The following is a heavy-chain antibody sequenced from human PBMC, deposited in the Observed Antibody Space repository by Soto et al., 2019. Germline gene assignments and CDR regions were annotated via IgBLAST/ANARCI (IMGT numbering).Heavy chain of an antibody. J-gene: IGHJ6*03. CDR2: INHSGST. CDR3: ARGAIFGVVIPYYYMDV. V-gene: IGHV4-34*01. Sequence: SETLSLTCAVYGGSFSGYYWSWIRQPPGKGLEWIGEINHSGSTNYNPSLKSRVTISVDTSKNQFSLKLGSVTAADTAVYYCARGAIFGVVIPYYYMDVWGKGTTVTVSS. CDR1: GGSFSGYY. D-gene: IGHD3-3*01.